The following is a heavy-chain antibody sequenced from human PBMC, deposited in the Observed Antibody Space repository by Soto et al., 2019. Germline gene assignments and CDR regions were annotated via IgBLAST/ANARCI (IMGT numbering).Heavy chain of an antibody. Sequence: QVPLVQSGAEVKKPGASVKVSCKASGYTFTSYAMHWVRQAPGQRLEWMGWTNAGNGNTKYSQKFQGRVTITRDTSASTAYMELSSLRSEDTAVYYCARAANGVLDYWGQGTLVTVSS. V-gene: IGHV1-3*01. J-gene: IGHJ4*02. CDR3: ARAANGVLDY. CDR2: TNAGNGNT. CDR1: GYTFTSYA. D-gene: IGHD2-8*01.